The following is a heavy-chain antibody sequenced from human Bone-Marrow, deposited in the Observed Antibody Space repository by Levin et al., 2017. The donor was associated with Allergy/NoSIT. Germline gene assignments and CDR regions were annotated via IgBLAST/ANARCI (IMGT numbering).Heavy chain of an antibody. V-gene: IGHV1-69*13. CDR2: IIPIFGTT. CDR3: ARETHYYGLDV. CDR1: GGIFSSSG. J-gene: IGHJ6*02. Sequence: SVKVSCKASGGIFSSSGISWVRQAPGQGLEWMGKIIPIFGTTNYAQKFQGRLTITADESTSTAYMELSSLRSEDTAVYYCARETHYYGLDVWGQGTTVTVSS.